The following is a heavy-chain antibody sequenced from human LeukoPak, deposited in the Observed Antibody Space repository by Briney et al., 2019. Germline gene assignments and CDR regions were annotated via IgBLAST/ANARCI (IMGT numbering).Heavy chain of an antibody. CDR2: ISGSGGTT. J-gene: IGHJ3*02. CDR3: AEHYGDYRSAFDI. V-gene: IGHV3-23*01. Sequence: GGSLRLSCAASGFAFSSYAMSWVRQAPGKGLEWVSTISGSGGTTYYADSMKGHFSISRDNSKNTLYLQMNGLRAEDTAVYYCAEHYGDYRSAFDIWGPGTMVTVSS. CDR1: GFAFSSYA. D-gene: IGHD4-17*01.